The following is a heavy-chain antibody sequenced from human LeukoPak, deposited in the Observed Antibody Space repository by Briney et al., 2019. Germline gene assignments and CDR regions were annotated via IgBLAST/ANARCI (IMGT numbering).Heavy chain of an antibody. J-gene: IGHJ4*02. CDR1: GYTFTGYY. D-gene: IGHD1-26*01. CDR3: ARSEVGATDFDY. CDR2: INPNSGGT. Sequence: ASVKVSCKASGYTFTGYYMHWVRQAPGQGLEWMGWINPNSGGTNYAQKFQGRVTMTRDTSISTAHMELSRLTSDDTAVYYCARSEVGATDFDYWGQGTLVTVSS. V-gene: IGHV1-2*02.